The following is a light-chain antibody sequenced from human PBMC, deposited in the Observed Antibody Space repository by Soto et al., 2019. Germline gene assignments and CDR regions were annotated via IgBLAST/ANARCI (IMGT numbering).Light chain of an antibody. J-gene: IGKJ3*01. CDR3: QHYYSSPFT. CDR1: QSVLYSSNNKNY. V-gene: IGKV4-1*01. Sequence: DIVMTQSPDSLAVSLGERATINCKSSQSVLYSSNNKNYLAWYQQKPGQPPKLLIHWASARASGVPDRFSGSGSGTDFTLTISCLQAEDVAVYYCQHYYSSPFTFGPGTKVDIK. CDR2: WAS.